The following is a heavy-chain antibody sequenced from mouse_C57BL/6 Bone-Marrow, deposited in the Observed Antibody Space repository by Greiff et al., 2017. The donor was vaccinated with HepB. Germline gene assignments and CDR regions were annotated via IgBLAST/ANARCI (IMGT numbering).Heavy chain of an antibody. D-gene: IGHD1-1*01. J-gene: IGHJ4*01. CDR1: GFTFSDYG. CDR2: ISSGSSTI. Sequence: EVQLVESGGGLVKPGGSLKLSCAASGFTFSDYGMHWVRQAPEKGLEWVAYISSGSSTIYYADTVKGRFTISRDNAKNTLLLQMTSLRSEDTAMYYCARRTNYYGSSYAMDYWGQGTSVTVSS. CDR3: ARRTNYYGSSYAMDY. V-gene: IGHV5-17*01.